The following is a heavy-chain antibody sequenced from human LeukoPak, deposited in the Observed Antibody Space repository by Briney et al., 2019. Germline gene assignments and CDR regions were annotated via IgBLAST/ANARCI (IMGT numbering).Heavy chain of an antibody. Sequence: GGSLRLSCAASGFSFRSYGMHWVRQAPGKGLEWVAVISYDGSNKYYADSVKGRFTISRDNSKNTLYLQMNSLRAEDTAVYYCAKEEYTSGWYPSDYWGQGTLVTVSS. D-gene: IGHD6-13*01. J-gene: IGHJ4*02. CDR3: AKEEYTSGWYPSDY. CDR2: ISYDGSNK. V-gene: IGHV3-30*18. CDR1: GFSFRSYG.